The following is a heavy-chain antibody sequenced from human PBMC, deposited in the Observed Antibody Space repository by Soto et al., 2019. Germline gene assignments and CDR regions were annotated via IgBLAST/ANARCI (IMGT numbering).Heavy chain of an antibody. CDR3: ARDNYDFWSGYYIGWFDP. D-gene: IGHD3-3*01. CDR1: GFTVSSNY. Sequence: GGSLRLSCAASGFTVSSNYMSWVRQALGKGLEWVSVIYSGGSTYYADSVKGRFTISRDNSKNTLYLQMNSLRAEDTAVYYCARDNYDFWSGYYIGWFDPWGQGTLVTVSS. V-gene: IGHV3-66*01. CDR2: IYSGGST. J-gene: IGHJ5*02.